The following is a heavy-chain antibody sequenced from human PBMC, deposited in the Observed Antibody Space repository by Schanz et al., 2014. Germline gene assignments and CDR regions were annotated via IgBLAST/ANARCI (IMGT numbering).Heavy chain of an antibody. CDR1: GFTFGNFF. Sequence: EVQLVESGGGLVQPGGSLRLTCAASGFTFGNFFMSWVRQAPGKGLEWVANIKQDGIEKYYVDSVKGRFTISRDNAKNSLYLQIPRLPPSPPSVYYCARDKGGYYPFDYWGRGTLVTVSS. CDR2: IKQDGIEK. J-gene: IGHJ4*02. V-gene: IGHV3-7*01. CDR3: ARDKGGYYPFDY. D-gene: IGHD3-3*01.